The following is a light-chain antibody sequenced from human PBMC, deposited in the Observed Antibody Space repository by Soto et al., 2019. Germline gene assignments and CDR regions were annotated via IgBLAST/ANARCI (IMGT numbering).Light chain of an antibody. CDR3: QQVNSFLIT. CDR2: ATS. CDR1: PAISSY. J-gene: IGKJ5*01. Sequence: SQLTQSPSSLSASVGDRVTITCRASPAISSYLAWYQQKPGRAPKLLIYATSTLQSGVPSRFSGSGSGTDFTLTINSLQPEEFATYYCQQVNSFLITFGQGTRLEIK. V-gene: IGKV1-9*01.